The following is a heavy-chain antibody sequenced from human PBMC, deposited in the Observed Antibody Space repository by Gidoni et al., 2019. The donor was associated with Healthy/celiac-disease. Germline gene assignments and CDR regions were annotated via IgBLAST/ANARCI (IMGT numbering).Heavy chain of an antibody. CDR2: IYYSGST. Sequence: QVQLQESGPGLVKPSETLSLPCTVSGGSISSYYWSWIRQPPGKGLEWIGYIYYSGSTNYNPSLKSRVTISVDTSKNQFSLKLSSVTAADTAVYYCARHAYDFQLDYWGQGTLVTVSS. V-gene: IGHV4-59*08. D-gene: IGHD3-3*01. CDR3: ARHAYDFQLDY. CDR1: GGSISSYY. J-gene: IGHJ4*02.